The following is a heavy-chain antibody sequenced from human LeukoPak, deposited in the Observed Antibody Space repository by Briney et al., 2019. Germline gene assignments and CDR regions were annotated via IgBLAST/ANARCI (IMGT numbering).Heavy chain of an antibody. V-gene: IGHV4-61*01. Sequence: PSETLSLTCTVSGGSVSSGSYYWSWIRQPPGKGLEWIGYIYYSGSTNYNPSLKSRVTISVDTSKNQFSLKLSSVTAADTAVYYCARADYYDTPWPHLDWFDPWGQGTLVTVSS. D-gene: IGHD3-22*01. CDR3: ARADYYDTPWPHLDWFDP. CDR1: GGSVSSGSYY. CDR2: IYYSGST. J-gene: IGHJ5*02.